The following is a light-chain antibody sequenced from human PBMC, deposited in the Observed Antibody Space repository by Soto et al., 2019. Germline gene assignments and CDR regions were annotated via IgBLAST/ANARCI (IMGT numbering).Light chain of an antibody. CDR1: QTISTW. CDR2: DAS. J-gene: IGKJ1*01. CDR3: QQYNSYWT. V-gene: IGKV1-5*01. Sequence: DIQMTQSPSTLSASVGDRVTVACRASQTISTWLAWYQQKPGKAPKLLISDASTLASGVPSRFSGSGSGTEFTLTISSLQPDDFATYFCQQYNSYWTFGQGTKVDI.